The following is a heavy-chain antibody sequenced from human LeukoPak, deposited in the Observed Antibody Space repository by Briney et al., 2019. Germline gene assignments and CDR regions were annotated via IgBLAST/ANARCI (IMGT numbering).Heavy chain of an antibody. V-gene: IGHV1-8*01. CDR1: GYTFTSYD. CDR3: ATGVAVAPLDY. Sequence: ASVKVSCKASGYTFTSYDINWVRQATGQGLEWMGWMNPNSGNTGYAQKFQGRVTMTEDTSTDTAYMELSSLRSEDTAVYYCATGVAVAPLDYWGQGTLVTVSS. CDR2: MNPNSGNT. D-gene: IGHD6-19*01. J-gene: IGHJ4*02.